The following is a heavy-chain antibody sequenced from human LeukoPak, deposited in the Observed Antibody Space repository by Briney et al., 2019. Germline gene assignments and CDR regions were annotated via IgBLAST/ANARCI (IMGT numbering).Heavy chain of an antibody. J-gene: IGHJ4*02. V-gene: IGHV3-23*01. CDR1: GFTFSSYA. Sequence: SGGSLRLSCAASGFTFSSYAMSWVRQAPGKGLEWVSAISGSGGSTYYADSVKGRFTISRDNSKNTLYLQMNSLRAEDTAVYYCARPVLYSSSWYPYFDYWGQGTLVTVSS. CDR2: ISGSGGST. CDR3: ARPVLYSSSWYPYFDY. D-gene: IGHD6-13*01.